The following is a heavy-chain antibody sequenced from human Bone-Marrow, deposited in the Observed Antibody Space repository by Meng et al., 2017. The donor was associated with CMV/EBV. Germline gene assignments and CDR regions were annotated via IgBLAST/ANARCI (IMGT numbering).Heavy chain of an antibody. D-gene: IGHD2-2*01. Sequence: SVKVSCKASGGTFSSYTISWVRQAPGQGLEWMGRIIPILGIANYAQKFQGRVTITADKSTSTAYMELRSLRSDDTAVYYCARGSGDVVVPAAWPTKYYYYYYGMDVWGQGTTVTVSS. CDR1: GGTFSSYT. J-gene: IGHJ6*02. CDR3: ARGSGDVVVPAAWPTKYYYYYYGMDV. CDR2: IIPILGIA. V-gene: IGHV1-69*02.